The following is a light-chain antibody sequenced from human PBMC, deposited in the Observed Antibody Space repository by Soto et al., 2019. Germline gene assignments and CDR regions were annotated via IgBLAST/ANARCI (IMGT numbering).Light chain of an antibody. Sequence: IQVTQSPSTLSASIGDRVTITCRASQSVRNCLAWYQHKPGKAPKLLIYEASSLESGVPSRFRGSGSGTEITLSASSLEPDDFGTYYCQQCDSFPGTLGQGTKVEIK. CDR1: QSVRNC. CDR3: QQCDSFPGT. CDR2: EAS. J-gene: IGKJ1*01. V-gene: IGKV1-5*01.